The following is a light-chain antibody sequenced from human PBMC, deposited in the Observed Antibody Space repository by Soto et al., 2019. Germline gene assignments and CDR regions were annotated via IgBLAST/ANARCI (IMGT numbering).Light chain of an antibody. CDR3: QQYDDLALT. V-gene: IGKV1-33*01. Sequence: DIQMTQSPSSLSASIGDRITITCQASRDINNYLNWYQQKPGKAPKLLIFDASNLETGVPSRFSGRGSGTEFTFTISSLQPEDIATYYCQQYDDLALTFGGGTKVEIK. CDR1: RDINNY. CDR2: DAS. J-gene: IGKJ4*01.